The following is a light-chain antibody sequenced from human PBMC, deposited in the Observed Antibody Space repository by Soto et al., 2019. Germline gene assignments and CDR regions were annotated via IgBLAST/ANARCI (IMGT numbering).Light chain of an antibody. CDR1: PSIRNG. CDR3: QEYNSYTWT. Sequence: DIQMTQSPSTLSASVGDRVTITCRASPSIRNGLAWYQQKPGKVPKLLIYDASSLASGVPSRFSGSGSGTEFTLTISSLQPDDFASFYCQEYNSYTWTFGQGTKVDIK. CDR2: DAS. J-gene: IGKJ1*01. V-gene: IGKV1-5*01.